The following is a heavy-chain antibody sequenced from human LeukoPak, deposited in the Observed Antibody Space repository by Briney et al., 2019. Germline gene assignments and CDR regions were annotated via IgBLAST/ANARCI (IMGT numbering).Heavy chain of an antibody. Sequence: SETLSLTCTVSGGSISSTTYYWGWVRQPPGKGLEWIGTIFYTGTTFYNPSLESRVTISVDTSRNQFSLKLSSVTAADTAVYYCARGGAAEDFDYWGQGTLVTVSS. CDR1: GGSISSTTYY. CDR3: ARGGAAEDFDY. V-gene: IGHV4-39*07. D-gene: IGHD6-13*01. CDR2: IFYTGTT. J-gene: IGHJ4*02.